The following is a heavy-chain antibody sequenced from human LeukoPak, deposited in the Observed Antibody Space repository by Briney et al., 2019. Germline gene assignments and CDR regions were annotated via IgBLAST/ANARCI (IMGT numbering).Heavy chain of an antibody. J-gene: IGHJ4*02. D-gene: IGHD3-10*01. Sequence: GGSLRLSCVASGFTFKYWISWVRQAPGKGLEWVANINQDESEKYYVDSVKGRFTVSRDNAKNSLFLQMNSLSAEDTAVYYCARASTRSGTTYYFDYWGQGTLVTVSS. V-gene: IGHV3-7*01. CDR2: INQDESEK. CDR3: ARASTRSGTTYYFDY. CDR1: GFTFKYW.